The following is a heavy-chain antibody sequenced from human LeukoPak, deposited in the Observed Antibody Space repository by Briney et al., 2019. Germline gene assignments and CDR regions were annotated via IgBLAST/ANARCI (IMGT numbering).Heavy chain of an antibody. CDR2: IYYSGST. D-gene: IGHD2-15*01. CDR3: ARSGAYSSMDV. V-gene: IGHV4-59*08. J-gene: IGHJ6*02. Sequence: PSETLSLTCTVSGGSISSYYWSWIRQPPGKGLEWIGYIYYSGSTNYNPSLESRVTISVDTSKNQFSLKLSSVTAADTAVYYCARSGAYSSMDVWGQGTTVTVSS. CDR1: GGSISSYY.